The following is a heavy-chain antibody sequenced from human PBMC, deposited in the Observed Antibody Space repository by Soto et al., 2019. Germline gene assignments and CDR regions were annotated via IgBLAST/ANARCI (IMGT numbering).Heavy chain of an antibody. CDR2: IYYSGST. CDR3: ARHTLTIVGATEIWFDP. CDR1: GGSISSSSYY. V-gene: IGHV4-39*01. D-gene: IGHD1-26*01. J-gene: IGHJ5*02. Sequence: SETLSLTCTVSGGSISSSSYYWGWIRQPPGKGLEWIGSIYYSGSTYYNPSLKSRVTISVDTSKNQFSLKLSSVTAADTAVYYCARHTLTIVGATEIWFDPWSQGTLVTVSS.